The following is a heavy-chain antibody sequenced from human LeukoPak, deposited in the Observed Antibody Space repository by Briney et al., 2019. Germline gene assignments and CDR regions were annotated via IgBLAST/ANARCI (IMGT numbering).Heavy chain of an antibody. CDR3: ARDQLVLWFGEHAFDI. J-gene: IGHJ3*02. CDR1: GYTFTGYY. V-gene: IGHV1-2*02. Sequence: GASVKVSCKASGYTFTGYYMHWVRQAPGQGLEWMGWINPNSGGTNYAQKFQGRVTMTRDTCISTAYMELSRLRSDDTAVYYCARDQLVLWFGEHAFDIWGQGTMVTVSS. CDR2: INPNSGGT. D-gene: IGHD3-10*01.